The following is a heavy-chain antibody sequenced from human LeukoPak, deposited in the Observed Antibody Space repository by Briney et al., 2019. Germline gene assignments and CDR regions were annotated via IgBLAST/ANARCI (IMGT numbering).Heavy chain of an antibody. Sequence: SETLSLTCAVYGRSFSGYYWSWIRQPPGKGLEWIGEINHSGSTNYNPSLKSRVTISVDTSKNQFSLKLSSVTAADTAVYYCAREAAQTRYDYVWGSYPLPYYFDYWGQGTLVTVSS. CDR1: GRSFSGYY. V-gene: IGHV4-34*01. CDR3: AREAAQTRYDYVWGSYPLPYYFDY. D-gene: IGHD3-16*02. J-gene: IGHJ4*02. CDR2: INHSGST.